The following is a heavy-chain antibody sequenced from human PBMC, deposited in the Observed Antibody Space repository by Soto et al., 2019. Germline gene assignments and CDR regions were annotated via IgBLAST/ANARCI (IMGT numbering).Heavy chain of an antibody. CDR2: ISWNSGSI. Sequence: GGALRLSCAASGFTFDDYAMHWVRQAPGKGLEWVSGISWNSGSIDYEDSVNSRFTISRDNAKNSLYLQMNSLRAEDTALYYCAKDLYDRSGYYFFDYWGQGTLVTVSS. J-gene: IGHJ4*02. D-gene: IGHD3-22*01. CDR1: GFTFDDYA. V-gene: IGHV3-9*01. CDR3: AKDLYDRSGYYFFDY.